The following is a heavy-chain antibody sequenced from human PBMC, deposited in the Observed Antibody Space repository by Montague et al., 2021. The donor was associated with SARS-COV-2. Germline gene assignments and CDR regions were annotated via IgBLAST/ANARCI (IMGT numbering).Heavy chain of an antibody. Sequence: SETLSLTCTVSGVSISGYTYFWGWIRQPPGRGLEWIASVYYSGSTYYNPSLKSRVTISVDTSKNQSSLQVSTVTAADSAIYYCARHRVASGWNYFDPWGRGTLVTVSS. CDR2: VYYSGST. J-gene: IGHJ5*02. CDR3: ARHRVASGWNYFDP. CDR1: GVSISGYTYF. V-gene: IGHV4-39*01. D-gene: IGHD1-7*01.